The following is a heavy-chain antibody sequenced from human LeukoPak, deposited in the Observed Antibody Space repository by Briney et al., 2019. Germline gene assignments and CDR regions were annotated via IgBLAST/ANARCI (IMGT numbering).Heavy chain of an antibody. Sequence: ASVKVSCKASGYTFTSYAMHWERQAPGQRLECMGWINTGNGNTKYSQKFQGRVTITRDTSASTAYMDLSSLRSEDTAVYYCARNTETAIPLPYYFDYWGQGTLVTVSS. CDR1: GYTFTSYA. D-gene: IGHD2-21*02. CDR2: INTGNGNT. V-gene: IGHV1-3*04. J-gene: IGHJ4*02. CDR3: ARNTETAIPLPYYFDY.